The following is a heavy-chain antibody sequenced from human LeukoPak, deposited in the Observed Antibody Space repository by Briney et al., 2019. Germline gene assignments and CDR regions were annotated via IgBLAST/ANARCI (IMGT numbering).Heavy chain of an antibody. D-gene: IGHD3-22*01. CDR3: ARDGGDSSSLSAFGL. CDR2: IHHSGST. V-gene: IGHV4-59*11. Sequence: SDTLSLTCSVSGGSITNQYWSWVRLPPGKGLEWIGYIHHSGSTNYNASLRSRFTMFIDMSKKQFSLELSSVTAADTAIYYCARDGGDSSSLSAFGLWGQGSMVTVSS. CDR1: GGSITNQY. J-gene: IGHJ3*01.